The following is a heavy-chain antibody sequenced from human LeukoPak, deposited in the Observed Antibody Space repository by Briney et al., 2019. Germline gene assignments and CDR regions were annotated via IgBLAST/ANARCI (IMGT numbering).Heavy chain of an antibody. CDR2: ISAYNGNT. D-gene: IGHD3-16*02. CDR3: ARDKSGDYVWGSYRPIDY. CDR1: GYTFTSYG. J-gene: IGHJ4*02. V-gene: IGHV1-18*01. Sequence: ASVKVSCKASGYTFTSYGISWVRQAPGQGLEWMGWISAYNGNTNYAQKLQGRVTTTTDPSTSTSYMELRSLRSDDTVVYYCARDKSGDYVWGSYRPIDYWGQGTLVTVSS.